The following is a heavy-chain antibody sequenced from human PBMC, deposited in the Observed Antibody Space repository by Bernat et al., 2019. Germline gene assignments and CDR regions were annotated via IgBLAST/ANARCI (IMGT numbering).Heavy chain of an antibody. V-gene: IGHV3-74*01. Sequence: EVQLVESGGGLVQPGGSLRLSCAASGFTFSNYWMHWVRQAPGKGLVWVSRINSDGSYTSYADSVKGRFTISRDNAKNTLYVQMNSLRAEDTAVYYCASEGTGVDFDYWGQGTLVTVSS. J-gene: IGHJ4*02. CDR3: ASEGTGVDFDY. CDR2: INSDGSYT. CDR1: GFTFSNYW. D-gene: IGHD2-15*01.